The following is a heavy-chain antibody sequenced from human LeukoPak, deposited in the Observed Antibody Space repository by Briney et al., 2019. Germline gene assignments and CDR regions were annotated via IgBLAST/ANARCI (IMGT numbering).Heavy chain of an antibody. CDR1: GFTFSSYA. Sequence: GGSLRLSCAASGFTFSSYAMRWVRQAPGKGLEWVSAISGSGGSTYYADSVKGRFTISRDNSKNTLYLQMNSLRAEDTAVYYCAKDPPFGVVSGPLALFDIWGQGTMVTVSS. J-gene: IGHJ3*02. D-gene: IGHD3-3*01. V-gene: IGHV3-23*01. CDR2: ISGSGGST. CDR3: AKDPPFGVVSGPLALFDI.